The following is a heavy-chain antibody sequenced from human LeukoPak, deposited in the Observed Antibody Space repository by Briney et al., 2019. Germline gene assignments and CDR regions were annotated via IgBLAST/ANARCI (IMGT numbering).Heavy chain of an antibody. D-gene: IGHD5-18*01. CDR1: GFTFSSHA. CDR3: AKHFGSSYGYYAY. CDR2: ISGSGGNT. J-gene: IGHJ4*02. Sequence: GGSLRLSCAASGFTFSSHAMSWVRQAPGKGLEWVSTISGSGGNTYYADSVKGRFTISRDNSKNTLYLQMNSLRAEDTAVYYCAKHFGSSYGYYAYWGQGTLVTVSS. V-gene: IGHV3-23*01.